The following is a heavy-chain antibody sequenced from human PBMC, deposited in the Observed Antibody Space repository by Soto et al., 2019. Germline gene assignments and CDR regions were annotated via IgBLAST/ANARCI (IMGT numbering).Heavy chain of an antibody. J-gene: IGHJ4*02. V-gene: IGHV4-59*01. CDR3: ARGQELRRITMIVVVPGGNFDY. Sequence: PSETLSLTCTVSGGSISSYYWSWIRQPPGKGLEWIGYIYYSGSTNYNPSLKSRVTISVDTSKNQFSLKLSSVTAADTAVYYCARGQELRRITMIVVVPGGNFDYWGQGTLVTSPQ. CDR2: IYYSGST. D-gene: IGHD3-22*01. CDR1: GGSISSYY.